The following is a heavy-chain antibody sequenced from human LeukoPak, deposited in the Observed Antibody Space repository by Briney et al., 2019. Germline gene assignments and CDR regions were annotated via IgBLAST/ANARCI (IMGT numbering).Heavy chain of an antibody. CDR2: INHSGST. CDR3: ARHRSSRSSRGFDP. Sequence: SETLSLTCAVYGGSFSSYYWSWIRQPPGKGLEWIGEINHSGSTNYNPSLKSRVTISVDTSKNQFSLKLGSVTAADTALYYCARHRSSRSSRGFDPWGQGTLVTVSS. V-gene: IGHV4-34*01. CDR1: GGSFSSYY. D-gene: IGHD6-13*01. J-gene: IGHJ5*02.